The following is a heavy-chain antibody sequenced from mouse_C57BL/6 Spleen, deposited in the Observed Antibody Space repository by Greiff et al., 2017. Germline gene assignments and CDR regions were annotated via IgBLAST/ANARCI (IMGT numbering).Heavy chain of an antibody. D-gene: IGHD3-1*01. V-gene: IGHV7-4*01. Sequence: DVMLVESGGGLVQPGASLRLSCAASGFTFTDYYMSWVRQPPGMPPVWLALIRNKANGYTTEYTASVKGRFTISRDNSQNILYLQMNTLRAEDSATYFCVVARYPPSGWYFDVWGTGTTVTVSS. CDR1: GFTFTDYY. CDR2: IRNKANGYTT. J-gene: IGHJ1*03. CDR3: VVARYPPSGWYFDV.